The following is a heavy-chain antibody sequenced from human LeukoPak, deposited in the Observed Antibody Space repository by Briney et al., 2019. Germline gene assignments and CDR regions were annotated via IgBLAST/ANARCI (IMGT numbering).Heavy chain of an antibody. D-gene: IGHD6-13*01. V-gene: IGHV4-31*03. CDR1: GGSISSGGYY. Sequence: KPSETLSLTCTVSGGSISSGGYYWSWIRQHPGKGLEWIGYIYYSGSTYYNPSLKSRVTISVDTSKNQFSLKLSSVTAADTAVYYCARGPWTSGYSSSWYGYYFDYWGQGTLVTVSS. CDR3: ARGPWTSGYSSSWYGYYFDY. J-gene: IGHJ4*02. CDR2: IYYSGST.